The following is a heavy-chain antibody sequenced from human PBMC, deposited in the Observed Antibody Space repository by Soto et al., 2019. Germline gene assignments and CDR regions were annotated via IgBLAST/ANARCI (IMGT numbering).Heavy chain of an antibody. CDR3: AKDLNGLRYFDCLQPSHYFDY. V-gene: IGHV3-23*01. CDR2: ISGSGGST. CDR1: GFTFSSYA. J-gene: IGHJ4*02. Sequence: GGSLRLSCAASGFTFSSYAMSWVRQAPGKGLEWVSAISGSGGSTYYADSVKGRFTISRDNSKNTLYLQMNSLRAEDTAVYYCAKDLNGLRYFDCLQPSHYFDYWGQGTLVTVSS. D-gene: IGHD3-9*01.